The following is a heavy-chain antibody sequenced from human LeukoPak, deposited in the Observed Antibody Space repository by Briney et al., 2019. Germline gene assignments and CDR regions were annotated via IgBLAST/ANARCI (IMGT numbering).Heavy chain of an antibody. V-gene: IGHV4-30-2*01. J-gene: IGHJ4*02. D-gene: IGHD3-3*01. CDR3: AKDHDRITIFGVGTYYFDY. CDR1: GGSISSGGYY. Sequence: SETLSLTCTVSGGSISSGGYYWSWIRQPPGKGLEWIGYIYHSGGTYYNPSLKSRVTISVDRSKNQFSLKLSSVTAADTAVYYCAKDHDRITIFGVGTYYFDYWGQGTLVTVSS. CDR2: IYHSGGT.